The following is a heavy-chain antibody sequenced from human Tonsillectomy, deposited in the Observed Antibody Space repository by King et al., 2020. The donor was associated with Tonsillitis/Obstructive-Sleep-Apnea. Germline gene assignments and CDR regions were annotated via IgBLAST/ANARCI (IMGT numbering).Heavy chain of an antibody. D-gene: IGHD6-13*01. CDR1: GFTVSSNY. Sequence: VQLVESGGGLIQPGGSLRLSCAASGFTVSSNYMSWVRQAPGKGLEWVSVLYSGGSTYYADSVKGRFTISRDNSKNTLYLQMNSLRAEDTAVYYCAGAGYSSSWSLFDYWGQGTLVTVSS. CDR2: LYSGGST. J-gene: IGHJ4*02. CDR3: AGAGYSSSWSLFDY. V-gene: IGHV3-53*01.